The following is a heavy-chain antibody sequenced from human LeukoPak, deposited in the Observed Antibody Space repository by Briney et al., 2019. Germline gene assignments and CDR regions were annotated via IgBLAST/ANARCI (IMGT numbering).Heavy chain of an antibody. J-gene: IGHJ6*02. D-gene: IGHD3-3*01. CDR1: GGSISSGGYY. V-gene: IGHV4-31*03. Sequence: SSETLSLTCTVSGGSISSGGYYWSWIRQHPGKGLEWIGYIYYSGSTYYNPSLKSRVTISVDTSKNQFSLKLSSVTAADTAVYYCARGLSYDFDTYYYYGMDVWGQGTTVTVSS. CDR2: IYYSGST. CDR3: ARGLSYDFDTYYYYGMDV.